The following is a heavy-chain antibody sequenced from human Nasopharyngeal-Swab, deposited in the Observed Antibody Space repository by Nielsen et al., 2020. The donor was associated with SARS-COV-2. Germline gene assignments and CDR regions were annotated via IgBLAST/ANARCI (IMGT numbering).Heavy chain of an antibody. CDR3: ARDFVGQMDV. D-gene: IGHD3-10*01. Sequence: GESLKISCAASGFTFSSYSMNWVRQAPGKGLEWVSYISRSGSTIYYADSVKGRFTISRDNAKNSLYLQMNSLRDEDTAVYYCARDFVGQMDVWGQGTTVTVSS. CDR1: GFTFSSYS. J-gene: IGHJ6*02. V-gene: IGHV3-48*02. CDR2: ISRSGSTI.